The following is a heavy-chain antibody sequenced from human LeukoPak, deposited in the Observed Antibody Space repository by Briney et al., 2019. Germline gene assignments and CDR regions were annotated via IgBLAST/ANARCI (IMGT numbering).Heavy chain of an antibody. V-gene: IGHV4-31*03. J-gene: IGHJ4*02. CDR2: IYYSGST. Sequence: SQTLSLTCTVSGGSISSGGYSWSWIRQHPGKGLEWIGYIYYSGSTYYNPSLKSRVTILVDTSKNQFSLKLSSVTAADTAVYYCARGGSWPYYFDYWGQGTLVTVSS. D-gene: IGHD6-13*01. CDR3: ARGGSWPYYFDY. CDR1: GGSISSGGYS.